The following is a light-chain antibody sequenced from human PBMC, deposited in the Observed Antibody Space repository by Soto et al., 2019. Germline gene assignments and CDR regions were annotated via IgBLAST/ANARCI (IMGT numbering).Light chain of an antibody. CDR1: SSDIGASNS. CDR2: DVT. Sequence: QSALTQPPSASGSPGQSVTISCAGSSSDIGASNSVSWYQQHPGKAPKLLISDVTKRPSGVPDRFSGSKSGNTASLTVSGLQADDEADYYCGSKAGSNKHVVFGGGTKLTVL. J-gene: IGLJ2*01. V-gene: IGLV2-8*01. CDR3: GSKAGSNKHVV.